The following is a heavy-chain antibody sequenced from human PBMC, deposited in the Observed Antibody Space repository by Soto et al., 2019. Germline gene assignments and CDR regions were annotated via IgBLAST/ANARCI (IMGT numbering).Heavy chain of an antibody. CDR2: ISGSGGST. Sequence: EVQLLESGGGLVQPGGSLRLSCAASGFTFSSYAMSWVRQAPGKGLEGVSAISGSGGSTYYADSVKGRFTSSRDNSKNTLYLQMTSLRAEDTAVYYCAKYLSPPTLYYYDGMDVWGQGTTVTVSS. J-gene: IGHJ6*02. V-gene: IGHV3-23*01. CDR1: GFTFSSYA. D-gene: IGHD2-2*01. CDR3: AKYLSPPTLYYYDGMDV.